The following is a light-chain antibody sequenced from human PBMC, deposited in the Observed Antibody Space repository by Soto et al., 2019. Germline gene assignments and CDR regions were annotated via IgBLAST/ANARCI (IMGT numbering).Light chain of an antibody. Sequence: DIQLTQSPSSLSASVGDRLTITCRASQSISSYLNWYRQTPGKAPKVLIFAASNLQSGVPSRFSGSGSGTDFTLTITSLQPEDYATYYCQQSFTTPRTFGQGTRVEIK. V-gene: IGKV1-39*01. CDR3: QQSFTTPRT. CDR2: AAS. CDR1: QSISSY. J-gene: IGKJ1*01.